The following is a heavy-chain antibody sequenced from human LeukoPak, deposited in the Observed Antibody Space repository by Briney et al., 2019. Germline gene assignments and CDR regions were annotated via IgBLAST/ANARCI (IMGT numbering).Heavy chain of an antibody. CDR2: IYYSGST. CDR1: GGSISSYY. J-gene: IGHJ4*02. D-gene: IGHD6-13*01. CDR3: ARARRAAAGVFDY. Sequence: PSETLSLTCTVSGGSISSYYWSWIRQPPGKGLEWIGYIYYSGSTNYNPSLKSRVTISVDTSKNQFSLKLSSVTAADTAVYYCARARRAAAGVFDYWGQGTLVTVPS. V-gene: IGHV4-59*01.